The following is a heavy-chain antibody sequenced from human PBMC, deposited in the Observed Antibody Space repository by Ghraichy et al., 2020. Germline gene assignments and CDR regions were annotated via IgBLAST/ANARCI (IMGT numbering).Heavy chain of an antibody. D-gene: IGHD3-22*01. CDR2: IRSKAYGGTT. Sequence: GGSLRLSCTASGFTFGDYAMSWFRQAPGKGLEWVGFIRSKAYGGTTEYVASVKGRFTISRDDSKSIAYLQMNSLKTEDTAVYYCTRERSNYYDSSGYFYWGQGTLVTVSS. V-gene: IGHV3-49*03. J-gene: IGHJ4*02. CDR3: TRERSNYYDSSGYFY. CDR1: GFTFGDYA.